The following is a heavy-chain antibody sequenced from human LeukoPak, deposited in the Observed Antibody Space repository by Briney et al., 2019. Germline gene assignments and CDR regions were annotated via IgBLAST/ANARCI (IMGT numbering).Heavy chain of an antibody. CDR3: TTQVGGISDY. V-gene: IGHV3-73*01. D-gene: IGHD3-3*02. Sequence: PGGSLRLSCAASGFTFSGSAMHWVRQASGKGLEWVCRIRSKTYNYATAYAASVKGRFTISRDDSKNTAYLQMNSLKTEDTAVYYCTTQVGGISDYWGQGTLVTVSS. J-gene: IGHJ4*02. CDR1: GFTFSGSA. CDR2: IRSKTYNYAT.